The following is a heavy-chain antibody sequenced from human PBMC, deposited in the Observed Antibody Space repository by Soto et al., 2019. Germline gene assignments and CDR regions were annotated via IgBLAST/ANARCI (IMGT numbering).Heavy chain of an antibody. D-gene: IGHD3-10*01. CDR3: ARERGDYYGSGSYQNLYYYGMDV. V-gene: IGHV4-38-2*02. Sequence: PSENLSLTCAVSGYSISRGYYWGWIRQPPGKGLESIGSLSHSGSTYYNPSRKSLCTISVDTSKNPFSLKMSSVTAADTAVYYCARERGDYYGSGSYQNLYYYGMDVWGQGVTV. CDR2: LSHSGST. CDR1: GYSISRGYY. J-gene: IGHJ6*02.